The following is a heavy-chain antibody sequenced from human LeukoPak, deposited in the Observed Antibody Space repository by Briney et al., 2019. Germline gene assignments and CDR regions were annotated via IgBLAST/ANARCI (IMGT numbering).Heavy chain of an antibody. D-gene: IGHD1-26*01. CDR2: INWNGGGT. V-gene: IGHV3-9*01. CDR3: AKHMRATNTYSFFGLDV. CDR1: GFTFKDYC. Sequence: PGGSLRLSCAATGFTFKDYCMHWVRQPPGKGLEWVSSINWNGGGTDYADSVKGRFTISRDNAKNSLYLQLSSLRPEDTALYYCAKHMRATNTYSFFGLDVWGQGTTFTVS. J-gene: IGHJ6*02.